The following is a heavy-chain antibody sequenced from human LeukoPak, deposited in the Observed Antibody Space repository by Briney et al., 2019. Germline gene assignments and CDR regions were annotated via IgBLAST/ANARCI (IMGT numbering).Heavy chain of an antibody. CDR1: GFTFSSYG. J-gene: IGHJ4*02. CDR3: AKDHLYYDSSCYPY. D-gene: IGHD3-22*01. Sequence: GGSLRLSCAASGFTFSSYGMHWVRQAPGKGLVWVAVISYDGSNKYYADSVKRRFTISKDNSKNTLYLQMNSLRAEDTAVYYCAKDHLYYDSSCYPYWGQGTLVTVSS. V-gene: IGHV3-30*18. CDR2: ISYDGSNK.